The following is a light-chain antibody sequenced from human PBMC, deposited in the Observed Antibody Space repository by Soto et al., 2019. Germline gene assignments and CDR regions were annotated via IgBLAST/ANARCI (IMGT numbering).Light chain of an antibody. V-gene: IGKV3-11*01. CDR2: DAS. J-gene: IGKJ1*01. Sequence: EIVLTQSPATLSLSPGERATLSCRVSQSVSRFLAWFQQKPGQAPRLLIYDASNRATGIPARFSGSGSGTDFTLTISSLEPEDFAVYYCQHRSNWTWTFGQGAKVEIK. CDR3: QHRSNWTWT. CDR1: QSVSRF.